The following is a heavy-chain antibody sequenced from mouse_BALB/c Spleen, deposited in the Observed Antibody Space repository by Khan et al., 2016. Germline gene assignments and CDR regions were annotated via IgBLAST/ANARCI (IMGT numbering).Heavy chain of an antibody. CDR1: GYTFTSYW. CDR2: TTPTNGRT. J-gene: IGHJ2*01. D-gene: IGHD1-1*01. V-gene: IGHV1S81*02. Sequence: QVQLQQPGAELVKAGASVKMSCKASGYTFTSYWMHWVKQRPGQGLEWFAETTPTNGRTYYNEKFKSKATLTVDKSSSTAYMLLSGLTSEDSAVYYCTRIKKIVAAYFYNWGQGTTLTVSP. CDR3: TRIKKIVAAYFYN.